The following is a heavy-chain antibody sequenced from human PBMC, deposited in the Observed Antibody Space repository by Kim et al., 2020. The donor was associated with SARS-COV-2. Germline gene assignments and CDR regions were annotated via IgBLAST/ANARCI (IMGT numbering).Heavy chain of an antibody. Sequence: GGSLRLSCAASGFTFSSYEMNWVRQAPGKGLEWVSYISSNGITIYYADSVKGRFTISRDNAKKSLYLQMNSLRAEDTAVYYCARRYCSSTSCLIDYWGQGTWSPSPQ. CDR2: ISSNGITI. CDR1: GFTFSSYE. V-gene: IGHV3-48*03. J-gene: IGHJ4*02. D-gene: IGHD2-2*01. CDR3: ARRYCSSTSCLIDY.